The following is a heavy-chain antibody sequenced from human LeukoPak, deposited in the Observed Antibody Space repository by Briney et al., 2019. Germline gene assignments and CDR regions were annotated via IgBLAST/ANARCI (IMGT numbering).Heavy chain of an antibody. J-gene: IGHJ5*02. V-gene: IGHV1-69*05. CDR2: IIPIFGTA. CDR1: GGTFSSYA. D-gene: IGHD6-19*01. Sequence: ASVKVSCKASGGTFSSYAISWVRQAPGQGLEWMGGIIPIFGTANYAQKFQGRVTMTTDTSTSTAYMELRSLRSDDTAVYYCARDLQYTSGWFDPWGQGTLVTVSS. CDR3: ARDLQYTSGWFDP.